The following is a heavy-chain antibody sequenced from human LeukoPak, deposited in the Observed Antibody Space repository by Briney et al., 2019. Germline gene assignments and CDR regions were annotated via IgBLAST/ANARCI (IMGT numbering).Heavy chain of an antibody. CDR3: ARNPDYSSGWFDY. CDR2: INPNSGGT. V-gene: IGHV1-2*02. CDR1: GYTFTGYY. D-gene: IGHD6-19*01. Sequence: ASVKVSCKASGYTFTGYYMHWVRQAPGQGLEWMGWINPNSGGTNYAQKFQGRVTMTRDTSISTAYMELSRLRSDDTAVYYCARNPDYSSGWFDYWGQGTLVTVSS. J-gene: IGHJ4*02.